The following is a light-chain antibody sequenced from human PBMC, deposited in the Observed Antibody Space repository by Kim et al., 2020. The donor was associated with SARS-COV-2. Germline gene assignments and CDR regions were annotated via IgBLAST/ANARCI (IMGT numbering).Light chain of an antibody. CDR1: KWGDKY. CDR3: QAWDSSTHNYV. V-gene: IGLV3-1*01. J-gene: IGLJ1*01. Sequence: PGKTASITWSGYKWGDKYVSWYHQKPGPSPVVVIYQDNQRPTGIPERFSGSNAGNTATLTISGTQAMDEADYYCQAWDSSTHNYVFGTGTKVTVL. CDR2: QDN.